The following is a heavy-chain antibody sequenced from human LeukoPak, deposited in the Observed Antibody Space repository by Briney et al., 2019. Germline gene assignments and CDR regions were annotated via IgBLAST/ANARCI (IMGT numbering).Heavy chain of an antibody. CDR1: GYTFTSYD. Sequence: ASVKVSCKASGYTFTSYDINWVRQATGQGLEWTGWMNPNSGNTGYAQKFQGRVTITRNTSISTAYMELSSLRSEDTAVYYCARGSTGTFWDFDYWGQGTLVTVSS. CDR2: MNPNSGNT. V-gene: IGHV1-8*03. CDR3: ARGSTGTFWDFDY. J-gene: IGHJ4*02. D-gene: IGHD1-1*01.